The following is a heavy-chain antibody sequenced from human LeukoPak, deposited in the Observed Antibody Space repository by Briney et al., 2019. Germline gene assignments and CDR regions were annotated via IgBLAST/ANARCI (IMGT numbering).Heavy chain of an antibody. D-gene: IGHD5-18*01. CDR2: IFYDGSNK. V-gene: IGHV3-30-3*01. CDR1: GFTFSSYA. CDR3: ATLQLWNSPFDY. Sequence: PGGSLRLSCAASGFTFSSYAMHWVRQAPGKGLEWVAVIFYDGSNKYYADSVKGRFTISRDNSKNTLYLQMNSLRAEDTAVYCCATLQLWNSPFDYWGQGTLVTVSS. J-gene: IGHJ4*02.